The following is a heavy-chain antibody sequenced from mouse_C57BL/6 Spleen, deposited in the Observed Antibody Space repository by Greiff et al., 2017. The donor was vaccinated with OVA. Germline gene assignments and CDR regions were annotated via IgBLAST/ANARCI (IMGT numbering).Heavy chain of an antibody. CDR3: ARERGGWSFDY. CDR2: ISDGGSYT. CDR1: GFTFSSYA. J-gene: IGHJ2*01. Sequence: EVKVVESGGGLVKPGGSLKLSCAASGFTFSSYAMSWVRQTPEKRLEWVATISDGGSYTYYPDNVKGRFTISRDNAKNNLYLQMSHLKSEDTAMYYCARERGGWSFDYWGQGTTLTVSS. D-gene: IGHD3-3*01. V-gene: IGHV5-4*01.